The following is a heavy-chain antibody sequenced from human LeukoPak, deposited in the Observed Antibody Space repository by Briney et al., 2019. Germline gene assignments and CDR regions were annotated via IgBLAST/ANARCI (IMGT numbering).Heavy chain of an antibody. J-gene: IGHJ4*02. CDR2: ISSSSSTI. V-gene: IGHV3-48*01. CDR3: ARVRYFDWLLYFFDY. CDR1: GFTFSSYS. D-gene: IGHD3-9*01. Sequence: GGSLRLSCAASGFTFSSYSMNWVRQAPGKGLEWVSYISSSSSTIYYADSVKGRFTISRDNAKNSLYLQMNRRRAEVTAVYFCARVRYFDWLLYFFDYWGQGALVTVSS.